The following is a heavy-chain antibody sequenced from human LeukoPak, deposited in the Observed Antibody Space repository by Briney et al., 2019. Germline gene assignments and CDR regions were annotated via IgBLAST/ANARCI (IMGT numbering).Heavy chain of an antibody. J-gene: IGHJ3*02. Sequence: SETLSLTCTASGGSISSYYWSWIRQPPGKGLEWIGEINHSGSTNYNPSLKSRVTISVDTSKNQFSLKLSSVTAADTAVYYCARGFGNGAFDIWGQGTMVTVSS. CDR2: INHSGST. CDR3: ARGFGNGAFDI. CDR1: GGSISSYY. D-gene: IGHD4-23*01. V-gene: IGHV4-34*01.